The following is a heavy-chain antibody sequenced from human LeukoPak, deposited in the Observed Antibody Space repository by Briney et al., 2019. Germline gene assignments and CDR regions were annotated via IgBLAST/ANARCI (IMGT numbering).Heavy chain of an antibody. CDR1: GFTVSSNY. Sequence: GGSLRLSCAASGFTVSSNYMSWVRQAPGKGLEWVSVIYSGGSTYYADSVKGRFTISRDNSKNTLYLQTNSLRAEDTAVYYCASVMAAAGQFDYWGQGTLVTVSS. D-gene: IGHD6-25*01. V-gene: IGHV3-66*01. CDR2: IYSGGST. J-gene: IGHJ4*02. CDR3: ASVMAAAGQFDY.